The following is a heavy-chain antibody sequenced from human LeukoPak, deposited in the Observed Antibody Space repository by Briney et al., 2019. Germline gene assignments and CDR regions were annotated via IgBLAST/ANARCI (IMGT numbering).Heavy chain of an antibody. V-gene: IGHV4-39*07. CDR2: IYYSGST. CDR3: ARRYNWNDRWD. J-gene: IGHJ4*02. Sequence: SETLSLTCTVSGGSISSTNYYWGWVRQPPGKGLEWIGSIYYSGSTYYNPSLKSRLTISLDTSKNQFSLRLSSVTAADTAFYYCARRYNWNDRWDWGQGTLVTVSP. D-gene: IGHD1-1*01. CDR1: GGSISSTNYY.